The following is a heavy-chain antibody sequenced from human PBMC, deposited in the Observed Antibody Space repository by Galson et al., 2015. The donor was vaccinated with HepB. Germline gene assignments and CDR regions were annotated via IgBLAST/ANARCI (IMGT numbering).Heavy chain of an antibody. CDR3: ARSRGIAVAGTHSDFDY. Sequence: QSGAEVKKPGESLRISCKGSGYSFTSYWISWVRQMPGKGLEWMGRIDPSDSYTNYSPSFQGHVTISADKSISTAYLQWSSLKASDTAMYYCARSRGIAVAGTHSDFDYWGQGTLVTVSS. D-gene: IGHD6-19*01. CDR1: GYSFTSYW. V-gene: IGHV5-10-1*01. J-gene: IGHJ4*02. CDR2: IDPSDSYT.